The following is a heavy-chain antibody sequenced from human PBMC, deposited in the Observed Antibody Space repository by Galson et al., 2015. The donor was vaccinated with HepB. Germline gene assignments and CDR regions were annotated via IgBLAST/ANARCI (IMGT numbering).Heavy chain of an antibody. Sequence: SLRLSCAASGFTFDDYAMHWVRQAPGKGLEWVSLISWDGGSTYYADSVKGRFTISRDNSKNSLYLQMNSLRAEDTALYYCARGPAAGYLFDYWGQGTLVTVSS. CDR1: GFTFDDYA. V-gene: IGHV3-43D*03. CDR2: ISWDGGST. D-gene: IGHD6-13*01. J-gene: IGHJ4*02. CDR3: ARGPAAGYLFDY.